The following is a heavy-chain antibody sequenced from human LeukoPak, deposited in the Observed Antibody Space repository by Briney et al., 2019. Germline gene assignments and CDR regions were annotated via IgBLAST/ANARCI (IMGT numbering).Heavy chain of an antibody. CDR2: FDPEDGET. CDR3: ATVEVITMVRGVIISYYFDY. D-gene: IGHD3-10*01. Sequence: ASVKVSCKVSGYTLTELSMHWVRQAPGIGLEWMGGFDPEDGETIYAQKFQGRVTMTEDTSTDTAYMELSSLRSEDTAVYYCATVEVITMVRGVIISYYFDYWGQGTLVTVSS. V-gene: IGHV1-24*01. J-gene: IGHJ4*02. CDR1: GYTLTELS.